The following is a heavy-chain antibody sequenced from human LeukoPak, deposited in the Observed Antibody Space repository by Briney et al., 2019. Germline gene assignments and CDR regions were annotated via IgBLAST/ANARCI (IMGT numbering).Heavy chain of an antibody. V-gene: IGHV1-2*02. CDR3: ARVGYYYGSGSYYNDFDY. Sequence: GASVKVSCKASGFTFSGYYMHWVRQAPGQGLEWMAWISPNSGGTNYVQKFQGRVTMTRDTSISTAYMELSRLRSDDTAVYYCARVGYYYGSGSYYNDFDYWGQGTLVTVSS. J-gene: IGHJ4*02. CDR2: ISPNSGGT. CDR1: GFTFSGYY. D-gene: IGHD3-10*01.